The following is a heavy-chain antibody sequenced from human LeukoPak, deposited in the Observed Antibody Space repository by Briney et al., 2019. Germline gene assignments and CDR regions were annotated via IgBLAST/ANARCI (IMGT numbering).Heavy chain of an antibody. J-gene: IGHJ6*03. CDR1: GYIFTSHW. D-gene: IGHD2-21*01. CDR3: ARVMIYYYYMDV. Sequence: GESLKISCKGSGYIFTSHWIGWVRQMPGKGLEWMGIIYPGDSEIRYSPSFQGQVTISADKSISTAYLQWSSLRASDTAMYYCARVMIYYYYMDVWGKGTTVTVSS. V-gene: IGHV5-51*01. CDR2: IYPGDSEI.